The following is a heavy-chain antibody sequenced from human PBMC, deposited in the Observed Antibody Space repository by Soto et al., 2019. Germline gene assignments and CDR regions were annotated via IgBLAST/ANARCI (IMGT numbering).Heavy chain of an antibody. D-gene: IGHD4-17*01. V-gene: IGHV1-8*01. CDR1: GFTFRTYD. J-gene: IGHJ4*02. CDR3: ARGGDYGDYPFDY. Sequence: QVQLGQSGAEVKKPGATVMVSCKASGFTFRTYDFNWVRQAPGQGLEWMGWMNPDNGNTDSAEKFQGRVTMTRDTSIRTAYMELSSLTSDDSAVYYCARGGDYGDYPFDYWGQGTLVTVSS. CDR2: MNPDNGNT.